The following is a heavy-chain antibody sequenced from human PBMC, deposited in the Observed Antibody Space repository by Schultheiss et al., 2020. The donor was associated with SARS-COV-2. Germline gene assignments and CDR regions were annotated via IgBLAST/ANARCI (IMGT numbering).Heavy chain of an antibody. CDR3: ARPGKYDYVWGSYRYTDPDAFDI. CDR1: GFTFSSYW. J-gene: IGHJ3*02. Sequence: GESLKISCAASGFTFSSYWMSWVRQAPGKGLEWVSSISSSSSYIYYADSVKGRFTISRDNAKNSLYLQMNSLRAEDTAVYYCARPGKYDYVWGSYRYTDPDAFDIWGQGTMVTVSS. D-gene: IGHD3-16*02. V-gene: IGHV3-21*01. CDR2: ISSSSSYI.